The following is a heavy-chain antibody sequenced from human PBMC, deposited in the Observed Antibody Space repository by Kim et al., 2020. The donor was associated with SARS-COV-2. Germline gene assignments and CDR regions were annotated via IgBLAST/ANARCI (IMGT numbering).Heavy chain of an antibody. D-gene: IGHD3-22*01. CDR3: ARPPNDYYDSSGLHYFDY. Sequence: SETLSLTCTVSGGSISSSSDYWGWIRQPPGKGLEWIGSIYYSGRTYYNPSLKSRVTISVDTSKKQLSLKLSSVTAADTAVYYCARPPNDYYDSSGLHYFDYWGQGTLVTVSA. CDR2: IYYSGRT. J-gene: IGHJ4*02. V-gene: IGHV4-39*01. CDR1: GGSISSSSDY.